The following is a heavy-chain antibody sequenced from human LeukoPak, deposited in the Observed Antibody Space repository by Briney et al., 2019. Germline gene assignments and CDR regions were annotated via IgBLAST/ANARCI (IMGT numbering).Heavy chain of an antibody. D-gene: IGHD5-18*01. V-gene: IGHV4-59*01. Sequence: SETLSLTCAVYGGSFSGYYWSWIRQPPGKGLEWIAYISYSGSTKYNPSLQNRVTISIDTSKNQFSLRLSSVTAADTAVYYCARGQKYRSGYTVTELGSGYFDYWGQGTLVTVSS. CDR3: ARGQKYRSGYTVTELGSGYFDY. J-gene: IGHJ4*02. CDR1: GGSFSGYY. CDR2: ISYSGST.